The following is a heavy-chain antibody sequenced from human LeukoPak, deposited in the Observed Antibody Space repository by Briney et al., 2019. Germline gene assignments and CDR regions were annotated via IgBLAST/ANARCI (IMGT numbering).Heavy chain of an antibody. D-gene: IGHD2-2*02. CDR3: ARDPGYCSSTSCYSVSGMDV. CDR1: GFTFSSYA. J-gene: IGHJ6*02. CDR2: ISYDGSNK. Sequence: QPGGSLRLSCAASGFTFSSYAMHWVRKAPGKGLEWVAVISYDGSNKYYADSVKGRFTISRDNSKNTLYLQMNSLRAEDTAVYYCARDPGYCSSTSCYSVSGMDVWGQGTTVTVSS. V-gene: IGHV3-30*04.